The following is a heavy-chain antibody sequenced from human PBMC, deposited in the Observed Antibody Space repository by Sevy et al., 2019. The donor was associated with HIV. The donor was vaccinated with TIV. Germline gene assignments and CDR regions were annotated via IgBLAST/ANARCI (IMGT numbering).Heavy chain of an antibody. CDR1: GFTFSSYG. Sequence: GGSLRLSCAASGFTFSSYGMHWVRQAPGKGLEWVAVISYDGSNKYYADSVKGRFTISRDNSKNTLYLQMNSLRAEDTAVYYCAKGGYSSSPRYYYYYMDVWGKGTTATVSS. CDR3: AKGGYSSSPRYYYYYMDV. V-gene: IGHV3-30*18. D-gene: IGHD6-6*01. CDR2: ISYDGSNK. J-gene: IGHJ6*03.